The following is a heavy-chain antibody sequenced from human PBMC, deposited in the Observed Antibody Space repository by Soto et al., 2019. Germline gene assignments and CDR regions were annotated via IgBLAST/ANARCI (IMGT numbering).Heavy chain of an antibody. CDR1: GFTFSDST. V-gene: IGHV3-73*02. D-gene: IGHD3-10*02. CDR2: IRSEVYSYAT. CDR3: SRCSGSYCMDV. J-gene: IGHJ6*02. Sequence: EVQLVESGGGLVQPGGSLKVSCAASGFTFSDSTIHWVRQASGKGLEWVGRIRSEVYSYATVCAASLKDRFTISRDDSKNTAYLQMNTVNIEDTAVYYGSRCSGSYCMDVWGQGTTVTVSS.